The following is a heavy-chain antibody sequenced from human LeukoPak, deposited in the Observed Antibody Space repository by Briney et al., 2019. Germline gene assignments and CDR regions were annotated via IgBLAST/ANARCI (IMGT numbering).Heavy chain of an antibody. J-gene: IGHJ6*03. V-gene: IGHV3-7*01. CDR1: GFTFSSYW. Sequence: GGSLRLSCAASGFTFSSYWMSWVRQAPGKGLEWVANIKQDGSEKYYVDSVKGRFTISRDNAKNSLYLQMNSLRAEDTVVYYCARDAHTAMVTRPYYYYYYMDVWGKGTTVTISS. D-gene: IGHD5-18*01. CDR3: ARDAHTAMVTRPYYYYYYMDV. CDR2: IKQDGSEK.